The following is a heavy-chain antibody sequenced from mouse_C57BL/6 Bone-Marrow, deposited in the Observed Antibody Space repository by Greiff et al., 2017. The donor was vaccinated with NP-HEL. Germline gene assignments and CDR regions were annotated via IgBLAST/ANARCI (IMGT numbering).Heavy chain of an antibody. CDR2: IDPANGNT. V-gene: IGHV14-3*01. D-gene: IGHD1-1*01. J-gene: IGHJ1*03. CDR1: GFNIKNTY. Sequence: EVQLQESVAELVRPGASVKLSCTASGFNIKNTYMHWVKQRPEQGLEWIGRIDPANGNTKYAPKFQGKATITADTSSNTAYLQLSSLTSEDTAIYYCARWSHYYGSSHYWYFDVWGTGTTVTVSS. CDR3: ARWSHYYGSSHYWYFDV.